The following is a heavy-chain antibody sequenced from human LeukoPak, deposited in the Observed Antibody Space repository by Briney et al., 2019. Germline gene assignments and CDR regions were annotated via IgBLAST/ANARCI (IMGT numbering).Heavy chain of an antibody. CDR1: GGSISSGGYY. CDR3: ARWFGSGRKWFDP. V-gene: IGHV4-31*03. J-gene: IGHJ5*02. D-gene: IGHD3-10*01. CDR2: IYYSGST. Sequence: PSETLSLTCTVSGGSISSGGYYWSWIRQHPGKGLEWIGYIYYSGSTYYNPSLKSRVTISVGTSKNQFSLKLSSVTAADTAVYYCARWFGSGRKWFDPWGQGTLVTVSS.